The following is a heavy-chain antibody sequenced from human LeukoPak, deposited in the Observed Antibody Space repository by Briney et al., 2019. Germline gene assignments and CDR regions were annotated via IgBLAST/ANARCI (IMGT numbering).Heavy chain of an antibody. J-gene: IGHJ3*02. Sequence: SETLSLTCSVSGGSISSYYWSWIRQPAGKGLEWIGRIYTSGSTNYNPSLTSRATISVDTSKNQFSLKLTSVTAADTAVYYCARPQSSASRRAPFHIWGQGTKVTVSP. CDR2: IYTSGST. CDR1: GGSISSYY. D-gene: IGHD6-19*01. CDR3: ARPQSSASRRAPFHI. V-gene: IGHV4-4*07.